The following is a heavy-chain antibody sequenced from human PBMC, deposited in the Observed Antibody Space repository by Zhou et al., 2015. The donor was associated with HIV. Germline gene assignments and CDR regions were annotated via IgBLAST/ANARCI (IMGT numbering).Heavy chain of an antibody. Sequence: LVQSGTEVRKPGSSVKVSCRATGGTFSGSDISWVRQAPGQGLEWMGSITPMFETETYAEKFRARLTITVDKSTSAAYMELSSLRSDDSAVYYCARQGAYDSGDYYGAFDIWGQGTMVTVSS. D-gene: IGHD3-22*01. CDR2: ITPMFETE. CDR1: GGTFSGSD. CDR3: ARQGAYDSGDYYGAFDI. V-gene: IGHV1-69*06. J-gene: IGHJ3*02.